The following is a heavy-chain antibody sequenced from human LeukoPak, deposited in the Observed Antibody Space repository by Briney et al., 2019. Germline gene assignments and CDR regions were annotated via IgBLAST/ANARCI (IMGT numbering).Heavy chain of an antibody. D-gene: IGHD5-12*01. V-gene: IGHV1-3*01. CDR1: GYTFTSYA. CDR2: INAGNGTT. Sequence: ASVKVSCKASGYTFTSYAIHWVRQAPGQRLEWMGWINAGNGTTKYAQKFQGRVTITRDTSASTAYMELSSLRSEDTAVYYCARPHNSGWGFDPWGQGTLVTVSS. J-gene: IGHJ5*02. CDR3: ARPHNSGWGFDP.